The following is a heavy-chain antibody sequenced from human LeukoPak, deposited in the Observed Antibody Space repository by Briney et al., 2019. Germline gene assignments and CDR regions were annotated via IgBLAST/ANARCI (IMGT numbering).Heavy chain of an antibody. V-gene: IGHV4-59*01. CDR3: ARAPGIAAAGTHFDF. D-gene: IGHD6-13*01. Sequence: SETLSLTCTVSGGSLSSYYWSWIRQPPGKGLEWIGYIYYSGSAKYNPSLKSRVSISVDTSKNQFSLKLSSVTAGDTAVYYCARAPGIAAAGTHFDFWGQGTLVTVSS. CDR1: GGSLSSYY. CDR2: IYYSGSA. J-gene: IGHJ4*02.